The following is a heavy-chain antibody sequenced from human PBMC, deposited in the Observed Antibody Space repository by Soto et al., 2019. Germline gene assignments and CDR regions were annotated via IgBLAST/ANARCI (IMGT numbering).Heavy chain of an antibody. D-gene: IGHD6-6*01. CDR2: ISYDGSNK. Sequence: QVQLVESGGGVVQPGRSLRLSCAASGFTFSSYGMHWVRQAPGKGLEWVAVISYDGSNKYYADSVKGRFTISRDNSKNTLYLQMNSLRAEDTAVYYCAKARSSSSGYYYYGMDVWGQGTTVTVSS. V-gene: IGHV3-30*18. CDR3: AKARSSSSGYYYYGMDV. J-gene: IGHJ6*02. CDR1: GFTFSSYG.